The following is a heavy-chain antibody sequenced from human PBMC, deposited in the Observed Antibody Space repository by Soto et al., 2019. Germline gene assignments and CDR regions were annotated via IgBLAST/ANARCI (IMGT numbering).Heavy chain of an antibody. Sequence: EVQLVESGGGLVQPGGSLRLSGAASGFTVSSNYMSWVRQAPGKGLEWVSVIYSGGSTYYADSVKGRFTISRDNSKNTLYLQMNCLRAEDTAVYYWARAGPFGELLSSCGHGTLVTVSS. V-gene: IGHV3-66*01. CDR3: ARAGPFGELLSS. J-gene: IGHJ5*01. D-gene: IGHD3-10*01. CDR2: IYSGGST. CDR1: GFTVSSNY.